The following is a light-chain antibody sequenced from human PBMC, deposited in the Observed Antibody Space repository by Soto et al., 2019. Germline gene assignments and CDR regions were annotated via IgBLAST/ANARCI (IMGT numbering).Light chain of an antibody. CDR3: QQRSDWPPELS. J-gene: IGKJ4*01. Sequence: ENVLTHSPGTLSLKTGERATLSCRASQSVSSSYLAWYQQKPGQAPRLLIYGASSRATGIPDRFSGSGSGTDFTLTISRLEPEDFAVYYCQQRSDWPPELSFGGGTKVDI. CDR2: GAS. V-gene: IGKV3D-20*02. CDR1: QSVSSSY.